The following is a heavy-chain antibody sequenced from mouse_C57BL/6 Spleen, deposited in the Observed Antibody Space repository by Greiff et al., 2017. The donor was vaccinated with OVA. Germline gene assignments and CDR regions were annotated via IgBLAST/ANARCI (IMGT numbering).Heavy chain of an antibody. Sequence: DVHLVESGGGLVKPGGSLKLSCAASGFTFSSYAMSWVRQTPEKRLEWVATISDGGSYTYYPDNVKGRFTISRDNAKNNLYLQMSHLKSEDTAMYYCARDINWVSDYWGQGTTLTVSS. D-gene: IGHD4-1*02. CDR2: ISDGGSYT. V-gene: IGHV5-4*01. CDR3: ARDINWVSDY. CDR1: GFTFSSYA. J-gene: IGHJ2*01.